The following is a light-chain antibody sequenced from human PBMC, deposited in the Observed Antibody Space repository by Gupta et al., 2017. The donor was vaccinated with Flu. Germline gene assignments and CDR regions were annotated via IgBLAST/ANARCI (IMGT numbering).Light chain of an antibody. CDR2: SNN. Sequence: QSELTQPPSASGTPGQTVIISCSGSSSNIGANPVSWYQQVPGTAPKLLIHSNNQRPSGVPDRFSGSKSGTSASLAISGLQSENEADYYCAAWDNGLSARVFCGGTRLTVL. CDR1: SSNIGANP. CDR3: AAWDNGLSARV. J-gene: IGLJ3*02. V-gene: IGLV1-44*01.